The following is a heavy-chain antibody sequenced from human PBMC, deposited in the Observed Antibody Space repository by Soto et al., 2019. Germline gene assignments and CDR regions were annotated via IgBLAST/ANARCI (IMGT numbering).Heavy chain of an antibody. CDR2: IYYSGST. D-gene: IGHD5-18*01. CDR1: GGSISSGGYY. J-gene: IGHJ4*02. Sequence: SETLSLTCTVSGGSISSGGYYWSWIRQHPGKGLEWIGYIYYSGSTNYNPSLKSRVTISVDTSKNQFSLKLSSVTAADTAVYYCARATAMVSVSFDYWGQGTLVTVSS. V-gene: IGHV4-61*08. CDR3: ARATAMVSVSFDY.